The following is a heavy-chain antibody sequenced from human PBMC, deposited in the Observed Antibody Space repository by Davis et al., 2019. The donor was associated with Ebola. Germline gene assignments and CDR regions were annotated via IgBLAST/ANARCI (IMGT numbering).Heavy chain of an antibody. CDR3: ARVVGELGLDY. CDR1: GGSISSYY. CDR2: IYYSGST. Sequence: GSLRLSCTVSGGSISSYYWSWIRQPPGKGLEWIGYIYYSGSTNYNPSLKSRVTISVDTSKNQFSLKLSSVTAADTAVYYCARVVGELGLDYWGQGTLVTVSS. D-gene: IGHD1-26*01. J-gene: IGHJ4*02. V-gene: IGHV4-59*01.